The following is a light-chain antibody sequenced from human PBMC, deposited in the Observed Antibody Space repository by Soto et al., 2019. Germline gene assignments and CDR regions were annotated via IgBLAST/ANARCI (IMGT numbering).Light chain of an antibody. CDR1: SSDIGGYNY. CDR2: QVN. J-gene: IGLJ1*01. Sequence: QSVLTQPAAVSGSPGESITISCTGTSSDIGGYNYVSWFQQHPGKAPELMIYQVNNRPSGVSIRFSGSKSGSTASLTISGLQAEDEADYYCNSYTSSNTPYVFGTGTKVTVL. CDR3: NSYTSSNTPYV. V-gene: IGLV2-14*01.